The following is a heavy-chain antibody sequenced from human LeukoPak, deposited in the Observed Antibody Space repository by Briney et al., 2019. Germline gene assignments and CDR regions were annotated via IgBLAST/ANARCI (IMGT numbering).Heavy chain of an antibody. V-gene: IGHV2-70*11. D-gene: IGHD4-17*01. J-gene: IGHJ4*02. CDR2: IDWDDDK. Sequence: TLSLTCTFSGFSLSTSGMCVSWIRQPPGKALEWLARIDWDDDKYYSTSLKTRLTIYKDTSKNQVVLTMTNMDPVDTATYYCARMSLDYGHYPGGFDYWGQGTLVTVSS. CDR1: GFSLSTSGMC. CDR3: ARMSLDYGHYPGGFDY.